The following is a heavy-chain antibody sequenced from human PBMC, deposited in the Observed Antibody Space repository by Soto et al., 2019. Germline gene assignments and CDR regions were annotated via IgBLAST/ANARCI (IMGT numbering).Heavy chain of an antibody. CDR3: ATERVTYYYDSSGYGPYDY. CDR2: FDPEDGET. Sequence: ASVKVSCKVSGYTLTELSMHWVRQAPGKGLEWMGGFDPEDGETIYAQKFQGRVTMTEDTSTDTAYMELSSLRSEDTAVYYSATERVTYYYDSSGYGPYDYWGQGTLVTVSS. J-gene: IGHJ4*02. CDR1: GYTLTELS. V-gene: IGHV1-24*01. D-gene: IGHD3-22*01.